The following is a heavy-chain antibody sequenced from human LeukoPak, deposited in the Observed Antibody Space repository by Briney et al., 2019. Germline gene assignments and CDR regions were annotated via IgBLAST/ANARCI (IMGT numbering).Heavy chain of an antibody. Sequence: SETLSLTCTVSGGSISSYYWSWIRQPAGKGLEWIGRIYTSGSTNYNPSLKSRVTMSVDTSKNQFSLKLSSVTAADTAVYYCARGSVTTPYYGMDVWGQGTTVTVSS. CDR2: IYTSGST. V-gene: IGHV4-4*07. D-gene: IGHD4-11*01. CDR3: ARGSVTTPYYGMDV. CDR1: GGSISSYY. J-gene: IGHJ6*02.